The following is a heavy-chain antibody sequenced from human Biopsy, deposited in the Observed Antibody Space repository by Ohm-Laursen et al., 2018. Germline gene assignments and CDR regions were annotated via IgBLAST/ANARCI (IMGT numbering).Heavy chain of an antibody. CDR3: AADINIWNVNY. CDR1: GYTLTELS. D-gene: IGHD1-20*01. CDR2: FAPENGKT. V-gene: IGHV1-24*01. J-gene: IGHJ4*02. Sequence: ASVKVSCKVSGYTLTELSMHWVRQAPGKGLEWMGGFAPENGKTVYAQNFQARVSMTENTSTDTAYMELRSLRSEDTAVYYCAADINIWNVNYWGQGTQVTVSS.